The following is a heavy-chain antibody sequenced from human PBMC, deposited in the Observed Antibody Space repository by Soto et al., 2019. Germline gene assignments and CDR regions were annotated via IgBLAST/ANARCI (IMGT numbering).Heavy chain of an antibody. D-gene: IGHD3-22*01. CDR3: ASSYYDSSGNMSSFDP. V-gene: IGHV4-34*01. CDR1: GGSFSGYY. J-gene: IGHJ5*02. CDR2: INHSGST. Sequence: PSETLSLTCAVYGGSFSGYYWSWIRQPPGKGLEWIGEINHSGSTNYNPSLKSRVTISVDTSKNQFSLKLSSVTAADTAVYYCASSYYDSSGNMSSFDPWGQGTLVTVSS.